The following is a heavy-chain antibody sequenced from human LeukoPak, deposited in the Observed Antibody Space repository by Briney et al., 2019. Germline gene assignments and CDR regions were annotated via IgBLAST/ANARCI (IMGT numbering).Heavy chain of an antibody. D-gene: IGHD6-19*01. CDR2: IYYTGST. V-gene: IGHV4-59*08. CDR3: ARGSGCDVP. Sequence: SETLSLTCTVSGGSIRSYYWRWVRQPPGKGLEWIGYIYYTGSTYYNPSLKSRVNISVDTSKNQFSLKLSSVTAADTAVYYCARGSGCDVPWGQGTLVTVSS. CDR1: GGSIRSYY. J-gene: IGHJ5*02.